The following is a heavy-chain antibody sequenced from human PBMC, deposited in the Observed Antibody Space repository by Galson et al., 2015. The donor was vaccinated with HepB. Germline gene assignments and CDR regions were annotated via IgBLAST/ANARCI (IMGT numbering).Heavy chain of an antibody. D-gene: IGHD6-13*01. CDR1: GYTFTGYY. CDR2: INPNSGGT. Sequence: SVKVSCKASGYTFTGYYMHWVRQAPGQGLEWMGWINPNSGGTNYAQKFQGRVTMTRDTSISTAYMELSRLRSDDTAVYYCARLGIGYSSSWYPGYWGQGTLVTVSS. J-gene: IGHJ4*02. CDR3: ARLGIGYSSSWYPGY. V-gene: IGHV1-2*02.